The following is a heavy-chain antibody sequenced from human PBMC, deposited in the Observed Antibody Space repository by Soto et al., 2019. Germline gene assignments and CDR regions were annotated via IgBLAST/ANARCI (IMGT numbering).Heavy chain of an antibody. V-gene: IGHV4-59*01. CDR1: GGSIRSYY. Sequence: XETLGLTVPVSGGSIRSYYWSWIRQPPGKGLEWIGYIYYSGSTNYNPSLKSRVTISVDTSKNQFSLKLSSVTAADTAVYYCARPPTFGVPAAIYYYGMDVSGQGTTVTVSS. CDR3: ARPPTFGVPAAIYYYGMDV. J-gene: IGHJ6*02. D-gene: IGHD2-2*01. CDR2: IYYSGST.